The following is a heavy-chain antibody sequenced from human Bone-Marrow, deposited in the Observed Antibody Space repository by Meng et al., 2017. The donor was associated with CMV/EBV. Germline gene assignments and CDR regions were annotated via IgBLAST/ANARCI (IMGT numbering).Heavy chain of an antibody. CDR2: INHSGGT. V-gene: IGHV4-39*07. CDR1: GGSISSSRYY. J-gene: IGHJ5*02. D-gene: IGHD3-10*01. Sequence: SETLSLTCTVSGGSISSSRYYWGWIRQPPGKGLEWIGEINHSGGTNYNPSLKSRVTISVDTSKNQFSLKLSSVTAADTAVYYCARGTYGSGNNWFDPWGQGTLVTVSS. CDR3: ARGTYGSGNNWFDP.